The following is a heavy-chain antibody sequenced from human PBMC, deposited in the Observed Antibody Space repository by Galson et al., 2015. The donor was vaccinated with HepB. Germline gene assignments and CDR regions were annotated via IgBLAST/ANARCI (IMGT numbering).Heavy chain of an antibody. CDR1: GSTYTSYY. V-gene: IGHV1-46*01. CDR2: INPSGGST. CDR3: ARGPILDSSGYYSIDY. D-gene: IGHD3-22*01. Sequence: SVTVSCKASGSTYTSYYMHWVRQAPGQGLEWMGIINPSGGSTSYAQKFQGRVTMTRDTSTSTAYMELSSLRSEDTAVYYCARGPILDSSGYYSIDYWGQGTLVTVSS. J-gene: IGHJ4*02.